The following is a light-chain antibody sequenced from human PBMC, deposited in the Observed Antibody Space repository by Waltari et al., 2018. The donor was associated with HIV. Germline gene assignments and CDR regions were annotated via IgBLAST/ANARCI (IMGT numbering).Light chain of an antibody. J-gene: IGKJ2*03. V-gene: IGKV3-20*01. CDR1: QSVSSSY. CDR3: QQYGSSPYS. Sequence: EIVLTQSPGTLSLSPGERTTLSCRASQSVSSSYLAWYQQKPGPAPRLLIYGASSRATGIPDKFSGSGSGTDFTLTISRLEPEDFAVYYCQQYGSSPYSFGPGTKLEI. CDR2: GAS.